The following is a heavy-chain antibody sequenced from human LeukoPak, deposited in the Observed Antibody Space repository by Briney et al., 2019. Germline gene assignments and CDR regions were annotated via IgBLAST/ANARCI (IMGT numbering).Heavy chain of an antibody. V-gene: IGHV1-2*06. Sequence: ASVKVSCKASGYTLTAYYIYWVRQAPGQGLEWMGRINPNSGGTDYAQNFQGRVTTTRDTSISTAYMELSRLRSDDTAVYYCARGYCSGGTCYLVENWLDPWGQRTLVTVSS. CDR1: GYTLTAYY. J-gene: IGHJ5*02. CDR3: ARGYCSGGTCYLVENWLDP. D-gene: IGHD2-15*01. CDR2: INPNSGGT.